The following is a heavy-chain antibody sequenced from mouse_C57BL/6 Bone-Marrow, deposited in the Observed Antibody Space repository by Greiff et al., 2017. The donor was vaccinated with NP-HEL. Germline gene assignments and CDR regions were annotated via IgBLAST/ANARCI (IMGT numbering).Heavy chain of an antibody. CDR2: LNYDGSST. V-gene: IGHV5-16*01. Sequence: EVKVVESEGGLVQPGSSMKLSCTASGFTFSDYYMAWVRQVPEKGLEWVANLNYDGSSTYYLDSLKSRFIISRDNAKNNLYLQMSSLKSEDTSTYYWARDRGSPFYYAMDYWGQGTSVTVSS. CDR1: GFTFSDYY. D-gene: IGHD1-1*01. CDR3: ARDRGSPFYYAMDY. J-gene: IGHJ4*01.